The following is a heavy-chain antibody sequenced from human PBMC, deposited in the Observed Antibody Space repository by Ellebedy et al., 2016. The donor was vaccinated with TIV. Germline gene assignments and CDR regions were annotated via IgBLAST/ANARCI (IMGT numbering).Heavy chain of an antibody. CDR3: ARDGSYGDYLIPAHAFEI. CDR2: MNQGGSQN. D-gene: IGHD4-17*01. V-gene: IGHV3-7*01. Sequence: GESLKISCAATGFSFSSYWMSWVRQAPGKGLEWVANMNQGGSQNYYVDSVKGRFTISRDNAKHSLFLQMNSLSAEDTAVYYCARDGSYGDYLIPAHAFEIWGQGTVVTVSS. J-gene: IGHJ3*02. CDR1: GFSFSSYW.